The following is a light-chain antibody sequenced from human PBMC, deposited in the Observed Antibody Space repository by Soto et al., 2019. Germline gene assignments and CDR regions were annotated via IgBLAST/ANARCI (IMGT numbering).Light chain of an antibody. J-gene: IGLJ3*02. Sequence: QSALTQPRSVSGSPGQSVTISCTGTSSDVGGYNYVSWYQQHPGIAPQLIIYDITKRPSGVPDRFSASKSGNTASLTISGLQAEEEADYYCCSYAGRYSWVFGGGTKLTVL. CDR3: CSYAGRYSWV. V-gene: IGLV2-11*01. CDR1: SSDVGGYNY. CDR2: DIT.